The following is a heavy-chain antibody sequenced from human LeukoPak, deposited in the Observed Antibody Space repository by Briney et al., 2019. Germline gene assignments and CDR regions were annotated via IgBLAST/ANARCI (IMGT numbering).Heavy chain of an antibody. CDR1: GGSISSSSYY. CDR2: LYYSGST. V-gene: IGHV4-39*01. Sequence: PSETLSLTCTVSGGSISSSSYYWGWIRQPPGKGLEWIGSLYYSGSTYYNLSLKSRVTISVDTSKNQFSLKLSSVTAADTAVYYCARQSGPYGSRWFDYWGQGTLVTVSS. D-gene: IGHD2-15*01. CDR3: ARQSGPYGSRWFDY. J-gene: IGHJ4*02.